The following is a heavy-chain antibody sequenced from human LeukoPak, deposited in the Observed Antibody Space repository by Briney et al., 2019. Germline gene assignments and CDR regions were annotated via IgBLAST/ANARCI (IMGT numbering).Heavy chain of an antibody. J-gene: IGHJ4*02. V-gene: IGHV1-2*02. D-gene: IGHD1-26*01. CDR1: GYTFTGYY. Sequence: ASVKVSCKASGYTFTGYYMHWVRQAPGQGLEWMGWINPNSGGTNYAQKFQGRVTMTRDTSISTAYMELSRLRSEDTAVYYCARDGVGATGFDYWGQGTLVTVSS. CDR2: INPNSGGT. CDR3: ARDGVGATGFDY.